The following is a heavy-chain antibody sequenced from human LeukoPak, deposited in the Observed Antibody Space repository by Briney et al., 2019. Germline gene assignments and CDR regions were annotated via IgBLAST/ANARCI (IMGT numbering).Heavy chain of an antibody. Sequence: PSETLSLTCTVSGASITTDAYYWGWIRQPPGKGLEWIGSIYYSGSTYYNPSLKSRVTISVDTSKNQFSLKLSTVTAADTAVYYCARDRRPVVRGVIVNWFDPWGQGTLVTVSS. CDR1: GASITTDAYY. V-gene: IGHV4-39*07. J-gene: IGHJ5*02. D-gene: IGHD3-10*01. CDR3: ARDRRPVVRGVIVNWFDP. CDR2: IYYSGST.